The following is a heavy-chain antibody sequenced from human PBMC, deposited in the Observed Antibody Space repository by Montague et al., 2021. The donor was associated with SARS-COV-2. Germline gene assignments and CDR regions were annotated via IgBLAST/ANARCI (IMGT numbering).Heavy chain of an antibody. CDR1: GDSIRNSDYS. V-gene: IGHV4-39*01. D-gene: IGHD1-14*01. J-gene: IGHJ4*02. CDR3: ATRTRYPQNDFGF. CDR2: IYNGGST. Sequence: SETLSLTCIVSGDSIRNSDYSWGWVRQPPGNGLEWIGNIYNGGSTFYSPSLKSRVTIFVDTSKNQFSLKLSSVTAADTAVYYCATRTRYPQNDFGFWGQGTLVTVSS.